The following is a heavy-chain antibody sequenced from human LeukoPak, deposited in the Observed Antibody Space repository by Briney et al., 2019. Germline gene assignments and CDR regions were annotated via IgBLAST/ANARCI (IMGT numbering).Heavy chain of an antibody. J-gene: IGHJ4*02. CDR3: ARDVNERWLQFGLGY. V-gene: IGHV1-46*01. CDR1: GYTFTSYY. D-gene: IGHD5-24*01. CDR2: INPSGGST. Sequence: ASVKVSRKASGYTFTSYYMHWVRQAPGQGLEWMGIINPSGGSTSYAQKFQGRVTMTRDTSTSTVYMELSSLRSEDTAVYYCARDVNERWLQFGLGYWGQGTLVTVSS.